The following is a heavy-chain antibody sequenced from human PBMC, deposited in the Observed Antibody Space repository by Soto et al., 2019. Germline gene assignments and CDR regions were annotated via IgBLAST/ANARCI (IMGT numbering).Heavy chain of an antibody. J-gene: IGHJ4*02. V-gene: IGHV3-66*02. Sequence: GGSLRLSCAASGFTVSSNYMSWVRQAPGKGLEWVSVIYSGGSTYYADSVKGRFTISRDNSKNTVYLQMTSLGADDTAVYYCAGGRNSGYYLFDYWGRGTLVTVSS. D-gene: IGHD3-22*01. CDR3: AGGRNSGYYLFDY. CDR2: IYSGGST. CDR1: GFTVSSNY.